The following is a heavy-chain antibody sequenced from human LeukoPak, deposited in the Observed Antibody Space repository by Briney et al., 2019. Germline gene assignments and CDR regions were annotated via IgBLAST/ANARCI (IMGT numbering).Heavy chain of an antibody. CDR1: GFTFSSYG. V-gene: IGHV3-30*02. D-gene: IGHD3-22*01. Sequence: GGSLRPSCAASGFTFSSYGMHWVRQAPGKGLEWVAFIRYDGSNKYYADSVKGRFTISRDNSKNTLYLQMNSLRAEDTAVYYCAKDGAAYDSSGYYYQDWGQGTLVTVSS. CDR2: IRYDGSNK. CDR3: AKDGAAYDSSGYYYQD. J-gene: IGHJ1*01.